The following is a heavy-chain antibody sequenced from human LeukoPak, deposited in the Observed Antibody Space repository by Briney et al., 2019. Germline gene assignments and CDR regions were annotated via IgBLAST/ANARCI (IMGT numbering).Heavy chain of an antibody. CDR3: ANTYSSSSWLLDY. D-gene: IGHD6-6*01. Sequence: SVKVSCKASGGTFSSYAISWVRQAPGQGLEWMGGIIPIFGTANYAQKFQGRVTITADKSTSTAYMELSSLRSEDTAVYYCANTYSSSSWLLDYWGQGTLVTVSS. J-gene: IGHJ4*02. CDR2: IIPIFGTA. V-gene: IGHV1-69*06. CDR1: GGTFSSYA.